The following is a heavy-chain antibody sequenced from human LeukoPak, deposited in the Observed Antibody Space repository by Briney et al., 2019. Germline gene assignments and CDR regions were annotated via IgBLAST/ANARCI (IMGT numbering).Heavy chain of an antibody. Sequence: SETLSLTWTVSGGSISSGSYYWSWIRQLAGKGLEWIGRIYTSGSTNYNPCLKSRVTISVDTSKNQFSLKLSSVTAADTAVYYCARDSVFWSGYYTLGYYYYGMDVWGQGTTVTVSS. D-gene: IGHD3-3*01. CDR1: GGSISSGSYY. CDR2: IYTSGST. V-gene: IGHV4-61*02. J-gene: IGHJ6*02. CDR3: ARDSVFWSGYYTLGYYYYGMDV.